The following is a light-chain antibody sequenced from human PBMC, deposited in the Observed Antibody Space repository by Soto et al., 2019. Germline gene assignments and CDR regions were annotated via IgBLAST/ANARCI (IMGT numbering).Light chain of an antibody. CDR2: GAS. J-gene: IGKJ5*01. CDR3: QQYNDWLSIT. V-gene: IGKV3-15*01. CDR1: QSVSSY. Sequence: EIVMTQSPATLSVSPGERATLSCRASQSVSSYLAWYQQKPGQAPRLLIYGASTRATGIPARFSGSGSGTEFTLTISSLQSEYFAVYYCQQYNDWLSITFGQGTRLEI.